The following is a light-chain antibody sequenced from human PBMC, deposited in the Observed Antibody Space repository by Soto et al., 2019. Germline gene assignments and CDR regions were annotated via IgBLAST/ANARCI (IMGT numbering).Light chain of an antibody. V-gene: IGKV1-5*01. CDR1: QSISSW. CDR2: DAS. CDR3: QQYNSYPWT. Sequence: DIQMTQSPSTLSASVGDRVTITCRASQSISSWLAWYQQRPGKAPQLLISDASRLESGVPSRFSGSGSGTEFTLTISSLQPDDFATYYCQQYNSYPWTFGQGTKVDIK. J-gene: IGKJ1*01.